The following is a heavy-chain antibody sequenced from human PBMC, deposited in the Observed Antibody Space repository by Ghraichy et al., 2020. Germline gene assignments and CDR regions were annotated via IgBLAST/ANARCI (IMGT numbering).Heavy chain of an antibody. CDR1: GFTFDDYA. D-gene: IGHD3-22*01. Sequence: GGSLRLSCAASGFTFDDYAMHWVRQAPGKGLEWASGISWNSGSIGYADSVKGRFTISRDNAKNSLYLQMNSLRAEDTALYYCAKGRYDSSGYGLLDWFDPWGEGTLVTVSS. CDR3: AKGRYDSSGYGLLDWFDP. V-gene: IGHV3-9*01. CDR2: ISWNSGSI. J-gene: IGHJ5*02.